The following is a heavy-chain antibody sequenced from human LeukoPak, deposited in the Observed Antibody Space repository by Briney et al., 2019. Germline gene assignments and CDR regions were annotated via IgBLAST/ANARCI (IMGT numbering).Heavy chain of an antibody. CDR3: ARDLYRAWGA. CDR1: GFTFSSYS. J-gene: IGHJ5*02. Sequence: GGSLRLSCAASGFTFSSYSMNWVRQAPGKGLEWVSSITSSGNYIYYADSMKGRFTISRDNAKNSLYLQMNSLRAEDTAVYYCARDLYRAWGAWGQGTLVTVSS. D-gene: IGHD3-16*01. V-gene: IGHV3-21*01. CDR2: ITSSGNYI.